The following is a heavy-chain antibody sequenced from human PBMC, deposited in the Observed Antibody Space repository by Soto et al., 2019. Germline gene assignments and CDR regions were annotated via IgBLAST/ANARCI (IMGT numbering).Heavy chain of an antibody. CDR1: LWTLTCYG. CDR2: ISAYNGNT. Sequence: VKDTCQGSLWTLTCYGIRWVRQAPGRGVEGVGRISAYNGNTKYAQKVQGRVTMTTDTSTKTVYMEMRSLRADDTAVYYCARCIDYGGTSGVWFDHWGQGTLVTVSS. CDR3: ARCIDYGGTSGVWFDH. V-gene: IGHV1-18*01. J-gene: IGHJ5*02. D-gene: IGHD4-17*01.